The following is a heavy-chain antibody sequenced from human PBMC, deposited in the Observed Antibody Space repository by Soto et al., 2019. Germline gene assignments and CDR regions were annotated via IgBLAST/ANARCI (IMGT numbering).Heavy chain of an antibody. V-gene: IGHV3-23*01. CDR3: ANIGDPTYGKWYFDL. D-gene: IGHD3-10*01. Sequence: EVQLLESGGDLVQPGGSLRLSCAASGFTFSSYAMSWVRQDPRKGLGWVSTVDRSGSNTYYTDSVKGRFTISRDNSKNTLFLQMNSLTADYTAVYYCANIGDPTYGKWYFDLCGRCTLITVSS. J-gene: IGHJ2*01. CDR1: GFTFSSYA. CDR2: VDRSGSNT.